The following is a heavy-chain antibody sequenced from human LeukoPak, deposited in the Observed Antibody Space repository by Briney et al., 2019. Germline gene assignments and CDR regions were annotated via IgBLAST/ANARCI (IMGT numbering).Heavy chain of an antibody. D-gene: IGHD3-22*01. Sequence: PGGSLRLSCAASGFTFSSYSMNWVRQAPGKGLEWVSYISSSSSTIYYADSVKGRFTISRDNAKNSLYLQMNSLRAEDTAAYYCARDADYYDSSGYYYFDYWGQGTLVTVSS. J-gene: IGHJ4*02. CDR1: GFTFSSYS. V-gene: IGHV3-48*01. CDR3: ARDADYYDSSGYYYFDY. CDR2: ISSSSSTI.